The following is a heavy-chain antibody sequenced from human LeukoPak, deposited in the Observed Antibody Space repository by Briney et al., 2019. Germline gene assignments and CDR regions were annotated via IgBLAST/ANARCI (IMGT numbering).Heavy chain of an antibody. V-gene: IGHV4-59*01. Sequence: SETLSLTCAVYGGSFSDYYWSWIRQPPGKGLEWIGYFYYSGSTDYNPSLKSRVTISIDTSKNQFSLKLSSVTAADTAVYYCARSKNNWNYVFDYWGRGTLVTVS. D-gene: IGHD1-7*01. CDR3: ARSKNNWNYVFDY. CDR1: GGSFSDYY. J-gene: IGHJ4*02. CDR2: FYYSGST.